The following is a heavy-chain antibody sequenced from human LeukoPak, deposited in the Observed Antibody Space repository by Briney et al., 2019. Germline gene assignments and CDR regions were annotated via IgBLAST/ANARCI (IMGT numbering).Heavy chain of an antibody. D-gene: IGHD6-13*01. CDR1: GFTFSTYT. Sequence: GGSLRLSCAASGFTFSTYTMNWVRQAPGKGLEWVSYISSSISITYYADSVKGRLTISRDNAENSLYLQMNSLRAEDTAVYYCARSKGYSYGMDVWGQGTTVTVSS. CDR3: ARSKGYSYGMDV. J-gene: IGHJ6*02. V-gene: IGHV3-48*04. CDR2: ISSSISIT.